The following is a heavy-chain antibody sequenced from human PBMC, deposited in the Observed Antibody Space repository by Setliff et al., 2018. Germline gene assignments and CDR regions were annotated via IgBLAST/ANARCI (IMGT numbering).Heavy chain of an antibody. CDR3: ARTCSGSGCYAGLES. D-gene: IGHD2-15*01. CDR2: ISNGGGAV. CDR1: GFTFSNYE. J-gene: IGHJ4*02. V-gene: IGHV3-48*03. Sequence: PGGSLRLSCVASGFTFSNYEFNWVRQAPGKGLEWISYISNGGGAVKYADSVKGRFTISRDNAKSSLYLQMNSLRAEDTAVYYCARTCSGSGCYAGLESWGQGTPVTVS.